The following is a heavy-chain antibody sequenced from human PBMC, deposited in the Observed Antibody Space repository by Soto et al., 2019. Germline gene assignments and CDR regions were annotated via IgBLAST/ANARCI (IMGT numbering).Heavy chain of an antibody. CDR1: GFTFSDYS. V-gene: IGHV3-21*01. CDR3: ARTGRWLQFEDY. D-gene: IGHD5-12*01. CDR2: ISSSGNYI. Sequence: GGSLRLSCATSGFTFSDYSMNWVRQAPGKGLEWVSSISSSGNYIYSADSVKGRFTISRDNTKSSLNLQMNSLRAEDTAVYYCARTGRWLQFEDYWGQGTLVTISS. J-gene: IGHJ4*02.